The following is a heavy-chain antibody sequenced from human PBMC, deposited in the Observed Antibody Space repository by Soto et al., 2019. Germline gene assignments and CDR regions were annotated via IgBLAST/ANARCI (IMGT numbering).Heavy chain of an antibody. D-gene: IGHD3-9*01. CDR3: ARARSYDYDILTDHPGIYGMDV. CDR2: IYYSGST. Sequence: QVQLQESGPGLVKPSQTLSLTCTVSGGSISSGGYYWSWIRQHPGKGLEWIGYIYYSGSTYYNPSLKSRVTISVDTSKNQFSLKLSSVTAADTAVYYCARARSYDYDILTDHPGIYGMDVWGQGTTVTVSS. CDR1: GGSISSGGYY. J-gene: IGHJ6*02. V-gene: IGHV4-31*03.